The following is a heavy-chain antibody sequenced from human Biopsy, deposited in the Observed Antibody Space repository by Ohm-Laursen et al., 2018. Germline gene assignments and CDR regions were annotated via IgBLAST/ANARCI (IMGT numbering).Heavy chain of an antibody. Sequence: SETLSLTCTVSGASMTGYFWTWVRQPAGKGLEWIGHIYTIGDTTYNPSLESRVTMSLDTSKNQFPLKMTSLTAADTAVYFCAREDEGLLRALDLWGQGTMVTVSS. CDR2: IYTIGDT. J-gene: IGHJ3*01. CDR1: GASMTGYF. CDR3: AREDEGLLRALDL. D-gene: IGHD3-3*01. V-gene: IGHV4-4*07.